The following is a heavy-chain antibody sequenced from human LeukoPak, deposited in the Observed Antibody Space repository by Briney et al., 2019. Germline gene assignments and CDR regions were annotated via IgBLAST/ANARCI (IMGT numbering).Heavy chain of an antibody. D-gene: IGHD6-19*01. J-gene: IGHJ4*02. CDR1: GYTFTGSY. CDR3: AAQDSSGWYTPNFDY. V-gene: IGHV1-2*06. CDR2: INPNSGGT. Sequence: VSSVKVSCKASGYTFTGSYMHWVRQAPGQGLECMGRINPNSGGTKYTQKLQGRGTLTRETSISTAYMELSRLRSDDTAVYYCAAQDSSGWYTPNFDYWGQGTLVTVSS.